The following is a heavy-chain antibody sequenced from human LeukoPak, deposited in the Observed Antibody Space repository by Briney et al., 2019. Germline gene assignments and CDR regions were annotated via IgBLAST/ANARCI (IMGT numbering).Heavy chain of an antibody. CDR2: IKSDGST. CDR3: ARAVTYFYGSVTYDWFDP. J-gene: IGHJ5*02. V-gene: IGHV3-74*01. CDR1: GFTFSSYA. Sequence: GGSLRLSCAASGFTFSSYAMSWVRQAPGKGLVWVSRIKSDGSTIYAVSVKGRFTISRDNARNTLYLQMNSLRVEDTAMYYCARAVTYFYGSVTYDWFDPWGQGTLVTVSS. D-gene: IGHD3-10*01.